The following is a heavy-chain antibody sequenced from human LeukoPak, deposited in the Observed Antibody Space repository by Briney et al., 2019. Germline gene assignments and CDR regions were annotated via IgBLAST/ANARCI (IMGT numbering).Heavy chain of an antibody. CDR3: ASLLGDKTIFDY. CDR1: GFIFSSRW. J-gene: IGHJ4*02. V-gene: IGHV3-7*01. CDR2: IKRDGSGE. Sequence: PGGSLRLSCAASGFIFSSRWMSWVRQAPGKGLEWVANIKRDGSGEYYVDSVKGRFTISRDNAKNSQYLQMNSLRAEDTAVYYCASLLGDKTIFDYWGQGTLVTVSS. D-gene: IGHD1-26*01.